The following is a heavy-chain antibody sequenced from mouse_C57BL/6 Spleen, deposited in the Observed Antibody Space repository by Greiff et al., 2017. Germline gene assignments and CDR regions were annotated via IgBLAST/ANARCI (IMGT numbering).Heavy chain of an antibody. CDR1: GFTFTDYY. CDR2: IRNKANGYTT. CDR3: RRFYYDNEWAMDY. V-gene: IGHV7-3*01. D-gene: IGHD2-4*01. J-gene: IGHJ4*01. Sequence: EVKLMESGGGLVQPGGSLSLSCAASGFTFTDYYMSWVRQPPGKALEWLGFIRNKANGYTTEYSASVKGRFTISRDNSQSILYLQINALRAEDSANYCCRRFYYDNEWAMDYWGQGTSGTVSS.